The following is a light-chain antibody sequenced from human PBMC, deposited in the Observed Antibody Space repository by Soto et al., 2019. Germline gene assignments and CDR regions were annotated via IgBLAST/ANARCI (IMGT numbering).Light chain of an antibody. CDR3: QQYDACPPT. Sequence: DIKLTQSPSTLSVSIGDRATLSCRASQSVSSYFNWYQQKPGQTPRLLVYDASTRASGIPGRFSGSGSGTEFTLTISSLQSEDFAVYYCQQYDACPPTFGQGTKVEIK. CDR2: DAS. CDR1: QSVSSY. V-gene: IGKV3-15*01. J-gene: IGKJ1*01.